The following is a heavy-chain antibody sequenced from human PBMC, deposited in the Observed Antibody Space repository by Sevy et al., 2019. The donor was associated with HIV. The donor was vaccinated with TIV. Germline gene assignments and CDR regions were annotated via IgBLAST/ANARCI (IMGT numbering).Heavy chain of an antibody. CDR3: ARAQGVLLWFGEFPL. J-gene: IGHJ4*02. V-gene: IGHV3-30*04. CDR1: GFTFSSYV. CDR2: ISYDGSEK. Sequence: GGSLRLSCAASGFTFSSYVMHWVRQAPGKGLEWVAVISYDGSEKYHADSVKSRFTISRDNSKNTLYLQMNSLRTEDTAVYYCARAQGVLLWFGEFPLWGQGTLVTVSS. D-gene: IGHD3-10*01.